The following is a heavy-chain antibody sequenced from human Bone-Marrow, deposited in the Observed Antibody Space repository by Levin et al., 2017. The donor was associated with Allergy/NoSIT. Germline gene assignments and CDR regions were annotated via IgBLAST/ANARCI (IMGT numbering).Heavy chain of an antibody. CDR3: ARDRKPYSAAMEFDP. J-gene: IGHJ5*02. V-gene: IGHV3-11*01. Sequence: GESLKISCAASGFTFNDYYMSWIRQAPGKGLEWLSYISNTETTVYYADSVKGRFTISRDNSQNSLSLQMNSLRPEDTAVYYCARDRKPYSAAMEFDPWGRGTLVTVSS. CDR1: GFTFNDYY. D-gene: IGHD2-21*01. CDR2: ISNTETTV.